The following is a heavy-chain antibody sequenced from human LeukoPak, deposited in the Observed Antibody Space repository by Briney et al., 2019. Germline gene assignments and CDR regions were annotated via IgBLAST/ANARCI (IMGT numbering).Heavy chain of an antibody. CDR1: GGSFSGYY. Sequence: SETLSLTCAVYGGSFSGYYWSWIRQHPGKGPEWIGYISYGGKADYNPSLKSRVAISADTPKNQFSLKLSSTTAADTAVYYCARAPVATPSEFDYWGQGTLVTVSS. CDR2: ISYGGKA. J-gene: IGHJ4*02. CDR3: ARAPVATPSEFDY. D-gene: IGHD5-12*01. V-gene: IGHV4-34*09.